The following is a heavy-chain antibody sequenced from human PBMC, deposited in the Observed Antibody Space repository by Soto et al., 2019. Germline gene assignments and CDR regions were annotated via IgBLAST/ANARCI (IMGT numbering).Heavy chain of an antibody. J-gene: IGHJ6*02. Sequence: QVQLVQSGAEVKKPGASVTVSCKATGYTFSNYYIHWVRQAPGQGLDWMGIINPNGGSTTYAQKVQGRVTISRDTSTKTVYMELSSLTSEDTALYYCARDGWFSALRIPFGLDVWGQGTTVTVSS. CDR2: INPNGGST. D-gene: IGHD3-3*01. V-gene: IGHV1-46*01. CDR1: GYTFSNYY. CDR3: ARDGWFSALRIPFGLDV.